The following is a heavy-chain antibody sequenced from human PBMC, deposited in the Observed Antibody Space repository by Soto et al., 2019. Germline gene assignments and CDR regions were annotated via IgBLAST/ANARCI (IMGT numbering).Heavy chain of an antibody. Sequence: QVQLVESGGGVVQPGRSLRLSCAASGFTFSSYGMHWVRQAPGKGLEWVAVISYDGSNKYYADSVKGRFTISRDNSKNTLYLQMTSLRAEDTAVYYCANDLAPNWFDPWCQGTLVTVSS. V-gene: IGHV3-30*18. CDR3: ANDLAPNWFDP. J-gene: IGHJ5*02. CDR1: GFTFSSYG. CDR2: ISYDGSNK.